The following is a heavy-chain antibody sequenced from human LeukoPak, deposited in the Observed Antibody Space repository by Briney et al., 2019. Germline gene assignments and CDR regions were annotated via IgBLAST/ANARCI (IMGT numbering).Heavy chain of an antibody. D-gene: IGHD5-18*01. CDR3: AKDDGYSYGFSY. CDR2: ISYDGSNK. Sequence: PGRSLRLSCAASGFTFSSYGMHWVRQAPGKGLEWVAVISYDGSNKYYADSVKGRFTISRDNSKNTLYLQMNSLRAEDTAVYYCAKDDGYSYGFSYWGQGILVTVSS. J-gene: IGHJ4*02. V-gene: IGHV3-30*18. CDR1: GFTFSSYG.